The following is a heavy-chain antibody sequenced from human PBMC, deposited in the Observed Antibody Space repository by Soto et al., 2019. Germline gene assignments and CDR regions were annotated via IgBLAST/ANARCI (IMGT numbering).Heavy chain of an antibody. J-gene: IGHJ6*02. D-gene: IGHD2-2*01. Sequence: QVTLKESGPVLVKPTETLTLTCTVSGFSLSNARMGVSWIRQPPGKALEWLAHIFSNDEKSYSTSLKSRLTISKDTSKSQVVLTMTNMDPVDTATYYSARIGRGYCSSTSCFHYYYGMDVWGQGTTVTVSS. CDR3: ARIGRGYCSSTSCFHYYYGMDV. V-gene: IGHV2-26*01. CDR2: IFSNDEK. CDR1: GFSLSNARMG.